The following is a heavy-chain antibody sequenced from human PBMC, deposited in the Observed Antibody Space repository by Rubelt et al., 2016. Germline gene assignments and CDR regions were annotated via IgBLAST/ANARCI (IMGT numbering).Heavy chain of an antibody. CDR2: INHSGST. CDR1: GGSFSGYY. D-gene: IGHD3-10*01. J-gene: IGHJ4*02. Sequence: QVQLQQWGAGLLKPSETLSLTCAVYGGSFSGYYWSWIRQPPGKGLEWIGEINHSGSTNYNPSLKSRVTISVDTSKNPSYLKPGSGTAAATAVYYLASRGRYYGSGSYPPRTGIVDYWGQGTLVTVSS. V-gene: IGHV4-34*01. CDR3: ASRGRYYGSGSYPPRTGIVDY.